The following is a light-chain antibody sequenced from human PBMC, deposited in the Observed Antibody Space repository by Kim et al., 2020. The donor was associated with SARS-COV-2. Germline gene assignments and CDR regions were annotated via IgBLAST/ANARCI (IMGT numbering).Light chain of an antibody. V-gene: IGKV3-20*01. CDR1: QRVSSRH. CDR3: QQYGRSPLA. J-gene: IGKJ4*01. CDR2: AVS. Sequence: EIVLRQSPDTLSLSPGERATLSCKASQRVSSRHLAWYQQKPGHPPRLLIYAVSSRATGIPDRFSGTGSETDFTLTISRLEPEDSALYYCQQYGRSPLAFGGGTKVDIK.